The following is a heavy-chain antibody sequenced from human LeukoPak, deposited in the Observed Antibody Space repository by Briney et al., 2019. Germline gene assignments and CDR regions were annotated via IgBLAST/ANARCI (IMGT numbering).Heavy chain of an antibody. J-gene: IGHJ3*02. CDR1: GYSISSGYY. Sequence: PSETLSLTRTVSGYSISSGYYWGWIRQPPGKGLEWIGSIYHSGSTYYNPSLKSRVTISVDTSKNQFSLKLSSVTAADTAVYYCARGRNYYDSSGYYGDYSNDAFDIWGQGTMVTVSS. D-gene: IGHD3-22*01. V-gene: IGHV4-38-2*02. CDR3: ARGRNYYDSSGYYGDYSNDAFDI. CDR2: IYHSGST.